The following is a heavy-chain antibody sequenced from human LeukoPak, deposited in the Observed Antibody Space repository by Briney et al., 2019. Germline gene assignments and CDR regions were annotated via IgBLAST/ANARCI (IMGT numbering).Heavy chain of an antibody. D-gene: IGHD1-1*01. Sequence: SETLSLTCTVSGGSISSSSYYWCWIRQHPGKGLEWIVSIYYGGGAFYNPSLKSRVTISVDTSKNQFSLSLSSVTAADTAVYYCARHSVLYRYAFDYWGQGTLVTVSS. CDR2: IYYGGGA. V-gene: IGHV4-39*01. CDR3: ARHSVLYRYAFDY. CDR1: GGSISSSSYY. J-gene: IGHJ4*02.